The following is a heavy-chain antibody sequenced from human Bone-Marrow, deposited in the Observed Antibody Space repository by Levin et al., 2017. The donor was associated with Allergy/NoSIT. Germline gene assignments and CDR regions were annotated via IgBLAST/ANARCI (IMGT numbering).Heavy chain of an antibody. Sequence: AGGSLRLSCAASGFTFSNAWMSWVRQAPGKGLEWVGRIKSKTDGGTTDYAAPVKGRFTISRDDSKNTLYLQMNSLKTEDTAVYYCTTRITMIVVVISPTAEYFQHWGQGTLVTVSS. V-gene: IGHV3-15*01. J-gene: IGHJ1*01. CDR1: GFTFSNAW. CDR2: IKSKTDGGTT. CDR3: TTRITMIVVVISPTAEYFQH. D-gene: IGHD3-22*01.